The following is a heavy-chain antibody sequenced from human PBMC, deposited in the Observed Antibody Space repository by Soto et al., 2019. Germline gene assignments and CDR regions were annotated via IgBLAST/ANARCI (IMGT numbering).Heavy chain of an antibody. V-gene: IGHV3-23*01. D-gene: IGHD2-15*01. J-gene: IGHJ6*02. CDR3: AKCRGRYYYYGMDV. Sequence: EVQLLESGGGLVQPGGSLRLSCAASGLTFSSYAMSWVRQAPGKGLEWVSSTSASGGSTYYADSVKGRFTISRDNSKNTLIRQLNSLRAEDTAGYHCAKCRGRYYYYGMDVWGHGTTVTVSS. CDR1: GLTFSSYA. CDR2: TSASGGST.